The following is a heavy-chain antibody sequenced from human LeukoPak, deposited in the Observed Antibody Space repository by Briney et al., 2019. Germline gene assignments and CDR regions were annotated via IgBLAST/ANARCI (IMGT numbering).Heavy chain of an antibody. D-gene: IGHD6-19*01. V-gene: IGHV3-7*01. CDR2: IKQDGSEK. CDR3: ARVGYSSGWSFDY. Sequence: GGTLRLSCAASGFTFSSYWMSWVRQAPGKGLEWVAHIKQDGSEKYYVDSVKGRFTISRDNAKNSLYLQMNSLRAEDTAVYYCARVGYSSGWSFDYWGQGTLVTVSS. J-gene: IGHJ4*02. CDR1: GFTFSSYW.